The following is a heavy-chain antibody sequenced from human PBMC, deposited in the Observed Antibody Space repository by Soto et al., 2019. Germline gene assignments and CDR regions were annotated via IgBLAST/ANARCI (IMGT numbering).Heavy chain of an antibody. CDR1: GYTFTSYD. J-gene: IGHJ6*02. D-gene: IGHD3-9*01. V-gene: IGHV1-8*01. Sequence: ASVKVSGKASGYTFTSYDINWVRQATGQGLERMGWMNPNSGNTGYPQKFQGRVTMTRNPFISTDYMELSSLRSAHTAEYYCARRRHGVQYCDWLGPDGLLGGMGVWG. CDR3: ARRRHGVQYCDWLGPDGLLGGMGV. CDR2: MNPNSGNT.